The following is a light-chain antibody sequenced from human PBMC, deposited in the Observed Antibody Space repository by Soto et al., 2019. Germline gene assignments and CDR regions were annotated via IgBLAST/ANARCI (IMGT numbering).Light chain of an antibody. CDR3: QQSYSTPRT. CDR1: QSISSY. V-gene: IGKV1-39*01. Sequence: DLQMTQSPSSLSASVGDRVTITCRASQSISSYLNWYQQKPGKAHKLLIYAASSLQSGVPSRFSGSGAGTDVTLTISSLQPEDFATYYCQQSYSTPRTFGQGTKVEIK. CDR2: AAS. J-gene: IGKJ1*01.